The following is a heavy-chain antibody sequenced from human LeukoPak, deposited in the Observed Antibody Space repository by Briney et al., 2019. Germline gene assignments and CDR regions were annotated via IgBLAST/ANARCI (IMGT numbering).Heavy chain of an antibody. D-gene: IGHD5-24*01. CDR2: INPSGGST. V-gene: IGHV1-46*01. CDR1: GYTFTSYY. CDR3: ARAYTRDGYKLYYFDY. J-gene: IGHJ4*02. Sequence: GASVKVSCEASGYTFTSYYMHWVRQAPGQGLEWMGIINPSGGSTSYAQKFQGRVTMTRDTSTSTVYMELSSLRSEDTAVYYCARAYTRDGYKLYYFDYWGQGTLVTVSS.